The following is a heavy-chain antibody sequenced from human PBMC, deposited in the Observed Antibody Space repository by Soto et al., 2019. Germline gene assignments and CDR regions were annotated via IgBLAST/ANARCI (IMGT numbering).Heavy chain of an antibody. Sequence: PSETLSLTCTVSGGSISSYYWSWIRQPPGKGLEWIGYIYYSGSTNYNPSLKSRVTISVDTSKNQLSLKLSSVTAADTAVYYCARGYGYYFDYWGQETSVTVSS. V-gene: IGHV4-59*08. CDR1: GGSISSYY. CDR2: IYYSGST. J-gene: IGHJ4*02. D-gene: IGHD5-18*01. CDR3: ARGYGYYFDY.